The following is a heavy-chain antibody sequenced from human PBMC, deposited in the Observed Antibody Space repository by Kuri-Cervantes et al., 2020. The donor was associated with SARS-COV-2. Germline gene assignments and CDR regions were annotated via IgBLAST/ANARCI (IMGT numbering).Heavy chain of an antibody. D-gene: IGHD6-13*01. CDR3: AKDAGIAAAGTRYYYYYCMDV. V-gene: IGHV3-30*02. CDR1: GFTFSSYG. CDR2: IRYDGSNK. J-gene: IGHJ6*03. Sequence: GESLKISCAASGFTFSSYGMHWVRQAPGKGLEWVAFIRYDGSNKYYADSVKGRFTISRDNSKNTLYLQMNSLRAEDTAVYYCAKDAGIAAAGTRYYYYYCMDVWGKGTTVTVSS.